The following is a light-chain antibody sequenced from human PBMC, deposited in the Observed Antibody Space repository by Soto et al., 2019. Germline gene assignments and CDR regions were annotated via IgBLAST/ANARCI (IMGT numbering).Light chain of an antibody. CDR2: DVS. V-gene: IGLV2-14*01. CDR1: SSDVGGYTY. J-gene: IGLJ3*02. CDR3: VSYTTTSTLVV. Sequence: QSALTQPASMSGSPGQSSTISCTGISSDVGGYTYVSWYQQHPGKAPKLMISDVSNRPSGVSNRFSASKSGNTASLTISGLQAEDEADYYCVSYTTTSTLVVFGGGTKLTVL.